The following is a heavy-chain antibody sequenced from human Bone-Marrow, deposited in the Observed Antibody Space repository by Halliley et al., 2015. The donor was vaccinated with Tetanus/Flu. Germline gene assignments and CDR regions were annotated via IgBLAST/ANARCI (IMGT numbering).Heavy chain of an antibody. CDR1: GFSLSNYW. J-gene: IGHJ5*02. Sequence: SLRLSCAASGFSLSNYWMHWVRQGPGKGLVWISGINVAGTTTNYADSVKGRYIISRDNDKNMLYLQMDSLRAEDTAVYFCARERRYYYDSSGSDTWGQGTLVTVSS. D-gene: IGHD3-22*01. CDR3: ARERRYYYDSSGSDT. CDR2: INVAGTTT. V-gene: IGHV3-74*01.